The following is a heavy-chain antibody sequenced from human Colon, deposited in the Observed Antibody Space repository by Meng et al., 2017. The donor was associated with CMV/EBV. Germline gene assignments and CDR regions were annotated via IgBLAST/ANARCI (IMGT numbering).Heavy chain of an antibody. CDR2: INPTGDST. J-gene: IGHJ4*01. D-gene: IGHD6-13*01. CDR3: ASQAATHTYFDF. CDR1: GYTFSQSY. Sequence: CKASGYTFSQSYIYWVRQAPGQGPEWMGIINPTGDSTTLAQKFQGRVTVTRDTSTNTVYMELSSLRSDDTAVYYCASQAATHTYFDFWGHGTLVTVSS. V-gene: IGHV1-46*01.